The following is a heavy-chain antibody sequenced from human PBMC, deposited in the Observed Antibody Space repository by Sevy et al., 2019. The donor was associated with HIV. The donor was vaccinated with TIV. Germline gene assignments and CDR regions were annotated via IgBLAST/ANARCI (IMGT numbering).Heavy chain of an antibody. CDR3: ARNFDY. CDR2: VHYSGRT. V-gene: IGHV4-39*01. CDR1: GGSISSGNYL. Sequence: SETLSLTCTVSGGSISSGNYLWSWIRQTPGKGLEWIGTVHYSGRTYYNPSLTSRVTISEDTSKNQSSLNLNSVTAADTAVYFCARNFDYWGQGTLVTVSS. J-gene: IGHJ4*02.